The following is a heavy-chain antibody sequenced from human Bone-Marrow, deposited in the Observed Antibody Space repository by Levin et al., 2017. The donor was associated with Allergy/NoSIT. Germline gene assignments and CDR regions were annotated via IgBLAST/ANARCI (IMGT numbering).Heavy chain of an antibody. CDR3: ARLDCSSTSCYLYYYYGMDV. CDR1: GYTFTSYD. J-gene: IGHJ6*02. Sequence: GESLKISCKASGYTFTSYDINWVRQATGQGLEWMGWMNPNSGNTGYAQKFQGRVTMTRNTSISTAYMELSSLRSEDTAVYYCARLDCSSTSCYLYYYYGMDVWGQGTTVTVSS. V-gene: IGHV1-8*01. CDR2: MNPNSGNT. D-gene: IGHD2-2*01.